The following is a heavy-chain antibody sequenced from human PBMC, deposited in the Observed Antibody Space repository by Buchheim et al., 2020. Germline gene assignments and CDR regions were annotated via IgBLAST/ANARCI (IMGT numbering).Heavy chain of an antibody. Sequence: EVQLVESGGGLVQPGGSLRLSCAASGFTFSSYWMHWVRQAPGKGLVWVSRINSDGSRTSYADSVKGRFTISRDTAKNTLYLQMNSLRAEDTAVYYCARQGPYYYGSGSPYYYGMDVWGQGTT. CDR3: ARQGPYYYGSGSPYYYGMDV. V-gene: IGHV3-74*01. D-gene: IGHD3-10*01. CDR1: GFTFSSYW. J-gene: IGHJ6*02. CDR2: INSDGSRT.